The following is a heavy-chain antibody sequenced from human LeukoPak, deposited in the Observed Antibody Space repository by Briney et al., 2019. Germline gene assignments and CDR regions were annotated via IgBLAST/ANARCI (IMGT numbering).Heavy chain of an antibody. J-gene: IGHJ3*02. D-gene: IGHD3-16*01. V-gene: IGHV6-1*01. Sequence: KHSQTLSLTCAISGDSVSSNNAVWSWIRQSPSRGLEWLGKTYYRSKWLNDSAVSVKSRITINPDTSKNQISLQLNSVTPEDTAVYYCARSLWGGALDIWGQGTTVAVSS. CDR3: ARSLWGGALDI. CDR2: TYYRSKWLN. CDR1: GDSVSSNNAV.